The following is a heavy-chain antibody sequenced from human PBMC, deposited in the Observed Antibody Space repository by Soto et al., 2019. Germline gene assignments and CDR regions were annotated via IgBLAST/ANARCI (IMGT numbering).Heavy chain of an antibody. CDR3: AKGEGYCSGGSCQGAAFDI. CDR2: ISYDGSNK. CDR1: GFTFSSYG. Sequence: QVQLVESGGGVVQPGRSLRLSCAASGFTFSSYGMHWVRQAPGKGLEWVAVISYDGSNKYYADSVKGRFTISRDTSKNTLYLQMNSLRAEDTAVYYCAKGEGYCSGGSCQGAAFDIWGQGTMVTVSS. D-gene: IGHD2-15*01. V-gene: IGHV3-30*18. J-gene: IGHJ3*02.